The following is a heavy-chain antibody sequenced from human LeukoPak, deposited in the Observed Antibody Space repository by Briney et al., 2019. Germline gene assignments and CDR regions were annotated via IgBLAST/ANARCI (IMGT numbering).Heavy chain of an antibody. V-gene: IGHV1-18*01. CDR3: ARDTRIVVVPAARDY. CDR2: ISAYNGNT. D-gene: IGHD2-2*01. CDR1: GGTFSSYA. J-gene: IGHJ4*02. Sequence: GASVKVSCKASGGTFSSYAISWVRQAPGQGLEWMGWISAYNGNTNYAQKLQGRVTMTTDTSTSTAYMELRSLRSDDTAVYYCARDTRIVVVPAARDYWGQGTLVTVSS.